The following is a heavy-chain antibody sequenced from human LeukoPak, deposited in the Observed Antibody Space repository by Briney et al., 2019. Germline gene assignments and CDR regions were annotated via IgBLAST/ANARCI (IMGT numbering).Heavy chain of an antibody. V-gene: IGHV3-23*01. CDR3: AKDRRLVLNPRLPYWYFDL. D-gene: IGHD3-16*01. J-gene: IGHJ2*01. CDR1: GFTFSSYA. Sequence: GGSLRLSCAASGFTFSSYAMSWVRQAPGKGLEWVSAISGSGGSTYYADSVKGRFTISRDNSKNTLYLQMNSLRAEDTAAYYCAKDRRLVLNPRLPYWYFDLWGRGTLVTVSS. CDR2: ISGSGGST.